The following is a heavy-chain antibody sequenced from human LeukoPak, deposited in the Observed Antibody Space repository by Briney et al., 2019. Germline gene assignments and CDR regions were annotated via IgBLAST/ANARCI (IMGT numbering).Heavy chain of an antibody. CDR2: IKSKTDGGTT. D-gene: IGHD3-3*01. Sequence: PGGSLRLSCAASGFTFSSYWMGWVRQAPGKGLEWVGRIKSKTDGGTTDYAAPVKGRFTISRDDSKNTLYLQMNSLKTEDTAVYYCTTDYDSPYYYMDVWGKGTTVTVSS. CDR3: TTDYDSPYYYMDV. J-gene: IGHJ6*03. V-gene: IGHV3-15*01. CDR1: GFTFSSYW.